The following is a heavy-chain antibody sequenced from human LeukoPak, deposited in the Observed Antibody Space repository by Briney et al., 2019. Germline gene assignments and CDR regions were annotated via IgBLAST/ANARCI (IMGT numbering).Heavy chain of an antibody. J-gene: IGHJ4*02. CDR2: INHSGST. CDR1: GGSFSGYY. Sequence: PSETLSLTCAVYGGSFSGYYWSWIRQPPGKGLEWIGEINHSGSTNYNPSLKSRVTISVDRSKNQFSLKLSSVTAADTAVYYCARGYDSSGYNPTYFDYWGQGTLVTVSS. V-gene: IGHV4-34*01. CDR3: ARGYDSSGYNPTYFDY. D-gene: IGHD3-22*01.